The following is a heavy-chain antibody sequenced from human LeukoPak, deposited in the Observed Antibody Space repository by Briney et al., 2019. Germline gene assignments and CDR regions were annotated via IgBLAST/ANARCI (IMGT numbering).Heavy chain of an antibody. CDR1: GFTFSDYY. CDR3: ARASPDDFWSGYDRGPVDY. CDR2: ISSSGSTI. J-gene: IGHJ4*02. Sequence: PGGSLRLSCAASGFTFSDYYMSWIRQAPGKGLEWVSYISSSGSTIYYADSVKGRFTISRDNAKTSLYLQMNSLRAEDTAVYYCARASPDDFWSGYDRGPVDYWGQGALVTVSS. D-gene: IGHD3-3*01. V-gene: IGHV3-11*01.